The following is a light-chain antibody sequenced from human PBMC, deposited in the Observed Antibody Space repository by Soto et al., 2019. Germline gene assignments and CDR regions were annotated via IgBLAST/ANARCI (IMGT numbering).Light chain of an antibody. CDR1: PTISVY. J-gene: IGKJ5*01. CDR3: QQANSFPLIT. V-gene: IGKV1-12*01. CDR2: KAS. Sequence: DIQLSRSPSSLCASVGDTVVISCRASPTISVYLTWYQQIAGKAPKLLIYKASSLESGVPSRFSGSGSGTDFTLTISSLQPEDFATYYCQQANSFPLITFGQGTRLEIK.